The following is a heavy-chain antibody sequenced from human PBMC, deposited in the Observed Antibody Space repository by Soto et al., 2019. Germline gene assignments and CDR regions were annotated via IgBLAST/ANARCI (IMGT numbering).Heavy chain of an antibody. CDR1: GFTFSNYA. D-gene: IGHD3-10*01. CDR3: AKNNMGYYLDY. Sequence: EVQVLESGGGLVQPGGSLRLSCAASGFTFSNYAMSCVRQAPGKGLEWVSSISGSGGTTYYADSVKGRLTLSRDNSKNTLYLQMNSLRVEDTAVYYCAKNNMGYYLDYWGQGTLVTVSS. J-gene: IGHJ4*02. CDR2: ISGSGGTT. V-gene: IGHV3-23*01.